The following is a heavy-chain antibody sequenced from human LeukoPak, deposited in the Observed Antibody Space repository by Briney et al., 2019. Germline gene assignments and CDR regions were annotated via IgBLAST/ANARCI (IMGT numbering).Heavy chain of an antibody. J-gene: IGHJ4*02. D-gene: IGHD2-2*02. V-gene: IGHV3-7*01. Sequence: PGGSLRLSCAASGFTFSSYWKSWVRQAPGKGLEWVANIKQDGSEKYYVDSVKGRFTISRDDAKNSLYLQMNSLRAEDTAVYYCAREADKNYCSSTSCYTYRISYFDYWGQGTLVTVSS. CDR2: IKQDGSEK. CDR3: AREADKNYCSSTSCYTYRISYFDY. CDR1: GFTFSSYW.